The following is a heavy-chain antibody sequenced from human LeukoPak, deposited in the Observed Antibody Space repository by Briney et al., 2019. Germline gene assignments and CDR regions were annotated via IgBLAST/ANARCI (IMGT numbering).Heavy chain of an antibody. J-gene: IGHJ4*02. CDR2: ITYI. D-gene: IGHD4-23*01. CDR1: GFTFSSYS. CDR3: TRELQTTVVTAPSDY. V-gene: IGHV3-21*01. Sequence: GGSLRLSCAASGFTFSSYSMNWVRQAPGKGLEWVSSITYIYYADSVKGRFTISRDNAKNSLYLQMNSLRAEHTAVYYCTRELQTTVVTAPSDYWGQGTLVTVSS.